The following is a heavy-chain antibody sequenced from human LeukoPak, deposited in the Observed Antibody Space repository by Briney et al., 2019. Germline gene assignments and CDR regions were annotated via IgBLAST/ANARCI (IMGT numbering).Heavy chain of an antibody. Sequence: PGGSLRLSCSASEFTFSTYAMLWVRQAPGKGLEFVSGITANGGSTYYADSVRGRFTISRDYSKNTLYLQMNSLRAEDTAVYYCAHLGGYHIWGQGTMVTVSS. CDR1: EFTFSTYA. CDR2: ITANGGST. CDR3: AHLGGYHI. D-gene: IGHD3-16*02. V-gene: IGHV3-64*04. J-gene: IGHJ3*02.